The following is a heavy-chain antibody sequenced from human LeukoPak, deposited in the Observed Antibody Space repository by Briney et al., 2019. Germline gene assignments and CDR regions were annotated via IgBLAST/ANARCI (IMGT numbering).Heavy chain of an antibody. Sequence: SETLSLTCTVSGGSISSYYWSWIRQPPGKGLEWIGYIYYSGSTNCNPSLKSRVTISVDTSKNQFSLKLSSVTAADTAVYYCARSVEMAAMPFDYWGQGTLVTVSS. V-gene: IGHV4-59*01. CDR2: IYYSGST. J-gene: IGHJ4*02. CDR1: GGSISSYY. D-gene: IGHD5-24*01. CDR3: ARSVEMAAMPFDY.